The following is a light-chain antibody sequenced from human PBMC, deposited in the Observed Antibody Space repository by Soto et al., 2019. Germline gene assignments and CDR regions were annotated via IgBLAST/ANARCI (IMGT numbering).Light chain of an antibody. CDR1: RSISTY. V-gene: IGKV3-11*01. CDR2: EAL. CDR3: QQYYSYPLT. J-gene: IGKJ4*01. Sequence: ETVLTQSPATLSLSPGERATLSCRASRSISTYLAWYQQKPGQAPRLLIYEALNRATGIPARFSGSGSGTDFTLTISSLEPEDFAVYYCQQYYSYPLTFGGGTKV.